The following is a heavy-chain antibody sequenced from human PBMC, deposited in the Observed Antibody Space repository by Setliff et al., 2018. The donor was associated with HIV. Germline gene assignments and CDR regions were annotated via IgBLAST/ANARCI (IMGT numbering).Heavy chain of an antibody. CDR3: ASAYCSSTGCYVRWGNGMDV. J-gene: IGHJ6*02. CDR1: GGTFSSNYV. CDR2: IIPFRGTA. D-gene: IGHD2-2*01. Sequence: ASVKVSCKASGGTFSSNYVYSWVRQAPGQGPEWMGGIIPFRGTASHAQKFQGRVTITTDESTSTAYMELSSLRFEDTAMYYCASAYCSSTGCYVRWGNGMDVWGQGTTVTVSS. V-gene: IGHV1-69*05.